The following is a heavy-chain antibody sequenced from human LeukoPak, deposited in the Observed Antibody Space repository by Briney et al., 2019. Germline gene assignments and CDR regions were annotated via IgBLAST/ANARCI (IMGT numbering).Heavy chain of an antibody. Sequence: PGGSLRLSYAASGFTFSSYSMNWVRQAPGKGLEWVSSISSRSTYIYYADSLKGRFTISRDNAKNSLYLQMNSLRAEDTAVYYCAARDSYGSGSYPIDYWGQGTLVTVSS. D-gene: IGHD3-10*01. CDR2: ISSRSTYI. CDR1: GFTFSSYS. J-gene: IGHJ4*02. V-gene: IGHV3-21*01. CDR3: AARDSYGSGSYPIDY.